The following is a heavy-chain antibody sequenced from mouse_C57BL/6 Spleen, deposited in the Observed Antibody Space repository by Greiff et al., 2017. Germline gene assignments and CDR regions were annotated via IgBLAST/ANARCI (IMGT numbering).Heavy chain of an antibody. D-gene: IGHD3-1*01. V-gene: IGHV1-42*01. J-gene: IGHJ1*03. CDR1: GYSFTGYY. CDR2: INPSTGGT. Sequence: VQLQQSGPELVKPGASVKISCKASGYSFTGYYMNWVKQSPEKSLEWIGEINPSTGGTTYNQKFKAKATLTVDKSSSTAYMQLKSLTSEDSAVYYCARYSLPKWYFDVWGTGTTVTVSS. CDR3: ARYSLPKWYFDV.